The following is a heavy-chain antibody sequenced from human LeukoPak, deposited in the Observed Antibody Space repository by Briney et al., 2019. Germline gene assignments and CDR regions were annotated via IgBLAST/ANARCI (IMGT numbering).Heavy chain of an antibody. CDR1: GFTFSSYA. J-gene: IGHJ5*02. D-gene: IGHD2-2*01. CDR2: ISGSGGST. Sequence: GGSLRLSCAASGFTFSSYAMSWVRQAPGKGLEWVSAISGSGGSTYYADSVKGRFTISRDNSKNTLYLQMNSLRAEDTAVYYCAKDRDIEVVLGNWFDPWGQGTLVTVSS. CDR3: AKDRDIEVVLGNWFDP. V-gene: IGHV3-23*01.